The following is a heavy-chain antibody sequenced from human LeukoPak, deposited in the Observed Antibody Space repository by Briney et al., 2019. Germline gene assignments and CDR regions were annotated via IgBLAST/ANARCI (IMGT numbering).Heavy chain of an antibody. V-gene: IGHV3-7*01. Sequence: GGSLRLSCAASGFTFSSYWMSWVRQAPGKGLEWVANIKQDGTDKNYVDSVKGRFTISRDNAKNSLYLQMNSLRAEDTAMYYCAKDIRIAAAGIATDYFDYWGQGTLVTVSS. J-gene: IGHJ4*02. D-gene: IGHD6-13*01. CDR2: IKQDGTDK. CDR3: AKDIRIAAAGIATDYFDY. CDR1: GFTFSSYW.